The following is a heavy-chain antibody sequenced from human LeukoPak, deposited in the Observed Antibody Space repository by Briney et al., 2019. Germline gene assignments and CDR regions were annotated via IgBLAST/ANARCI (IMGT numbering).Heavy chain of an antibody. Sequence: PGGSLRLSCAASGFTFSSYAMHWVRQAPGKGLEWVAIISYDGNNKYYADSVKGRFTISRDNSKNTLYLQMNSLRAEDRAVYYCARQRAYFDLWGRGTPVTVSS. V-gene: IGHV3-30*04. CDR3: ARQRAYFDL. CDR1: GFTFSSYA. CDR2: ISYDGNNK. D-gene: IGHD6-25*01. J-gene: IGHJ2*01.